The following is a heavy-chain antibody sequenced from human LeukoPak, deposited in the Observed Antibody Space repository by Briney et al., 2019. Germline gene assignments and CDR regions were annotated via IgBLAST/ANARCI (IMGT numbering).Heavy chain of an antibody. CDR1: QFTFNTYS. CDR2: IGSGSDYM. D-gene: IGHD3-22*01. CDR3: ATSHYDSSGSFDF. V-gene: IGHV3-21*01. J-gene: IGHJ4*02. Sequence: VESLRLYCAVSQFTFNTYSFHWVRQAPGKGRKWFSSIGSGSDYMYYGEAVKGRFTISIANANNSLMLQMTSLRAEDTAMYYCATSHYDSSGSFDFWGQGTLVTVSS.